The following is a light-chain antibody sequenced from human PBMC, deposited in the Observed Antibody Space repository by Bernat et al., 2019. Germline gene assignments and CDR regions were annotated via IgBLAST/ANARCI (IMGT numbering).Light chain of an antibody. CDR3: TSATSSSTLV. V-gene: IGLV2-14*03. Sequence: QSALTQPASVSGSPGQSVTISCTGTSSDVGGYNYVSWYQQHPGKAPKLMIYDVNNRPSGVPNRFSGCKSGNTASLTISGLQTEDEADYYCTSATSSSTLVFGTGTEVTVL. CDR2: DVN. CDR1: SSDVGGYNY. J-gene: IGLJ1*01.